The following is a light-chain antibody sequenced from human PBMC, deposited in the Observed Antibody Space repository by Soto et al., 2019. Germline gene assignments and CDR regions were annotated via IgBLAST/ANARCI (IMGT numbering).Light chain of an antibody. CDR1: RSVSNNY. J-gene: IGKJ1*01. CDR3: QQYGSSPPT. V-gene: IGKV3-20*01. Sequence: EIVLTQSPGTLSLSPGERATLSCRASRSVSNNYVAWYQRKPGQAPRLLIYGASSRATDIPRRFSGSGSGTDFTLTITRLEPEDFAVYYCQQYGSSPPTFGQGTKVDSK. CDR2: GAS.